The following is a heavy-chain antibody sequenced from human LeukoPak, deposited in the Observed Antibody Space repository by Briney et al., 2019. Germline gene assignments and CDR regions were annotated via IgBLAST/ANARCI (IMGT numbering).Heavy chain of an antibody. CDR2: IYYTGST. CDR3: AKDQWLL. J-gene: IGHJ4*02. V-gene: IGHV4-59*01. D-gene: IGHD5-12*01. Sequence: SETLSLTCTVSGGSISSYYWSWIRQPPGRGLEWIGHIYYTGSTNYNPSLKSRVTISVGTSKNQFSLKLSSVTAADTAVYYCAKDQWLLWGQGTLVTVSS. CDR1: GGSISSYY.